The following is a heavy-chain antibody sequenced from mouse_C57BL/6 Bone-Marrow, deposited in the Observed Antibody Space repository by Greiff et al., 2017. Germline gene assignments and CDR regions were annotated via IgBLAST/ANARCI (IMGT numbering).Heavy chain of an antibody. V-gene: IGHV5-9-1*02. J-gene: IGHJ2*01. CDR2: ISSGGDYI. CDR3: TNYYGRSYVGVY. CDR1: GFTFSSYA. D-gene: IGHD1-1*01. Sequence: EVKLMESGEGLVKPGGSLKLSCAASGFTFSSYAMSWVRQTPEKRLEWVAYISSGGDYIYYADTVKGRFTISRDNARNTLYLQMSSLKSEDTAMYYCTNYYGRSYVGVYWGQGTTLTVSS.